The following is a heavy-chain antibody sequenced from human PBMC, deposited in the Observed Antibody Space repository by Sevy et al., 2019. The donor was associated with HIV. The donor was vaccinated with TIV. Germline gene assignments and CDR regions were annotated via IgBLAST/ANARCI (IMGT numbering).Heavy chain of an antibody. D-gene: IGHD3-10*01. CDR2: ISSSSSYI. CDR3: ARLMGGSGSYYASSLDY. V-gene: IGHV3-21*01. CDR1: GFTFSSYS. Sequence: GGSLRLSCAASGFTFSSYSMNWVRQAPGMGLEWVSSISSSSSYIYYADSVKGRFTISRDNAKNSLYLQMNSLRAEDTAVYYCARLMGGSGSYYASSLDYWGQGTLVTVSS. J-gene: IGHJ4*02.